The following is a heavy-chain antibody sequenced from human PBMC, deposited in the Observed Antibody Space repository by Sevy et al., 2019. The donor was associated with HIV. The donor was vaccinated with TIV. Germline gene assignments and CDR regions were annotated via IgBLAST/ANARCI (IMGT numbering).Heavy chain of an antibody. V-gene: IGHV1-69*13. J-gene: IGHJ6*02. CDR1: GGTFSSYA. Sequence: ASVKVSCKASGGTFSSYAISWVRQAPGEGLEWMGGIIPIFGTANYAQKFQGRVTITADESTSTAYMELSSLRSEDTAVYYCAGTPAAYYYYYYGMDVWGQGTTVTVSS. CDR2: IIPIFGTA. D-gene: IGHD2-2*01. CDR3: AGTPAAYYYYYYGMDV.